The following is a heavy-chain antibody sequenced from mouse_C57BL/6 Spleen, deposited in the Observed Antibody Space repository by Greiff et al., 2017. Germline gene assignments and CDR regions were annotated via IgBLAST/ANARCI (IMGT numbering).Heavy chain of an antibody. CDR1: GYTFTSYW. CDR3: ARRGTTVVAFDY. Sequence: VKLQQPGAELVKPGASVKMSCKASGYTFTSYWITWVKQRPGQGLEWIGEIYPGSGSTNYNEKFKSKATLTVDTSSSTAYMQLSSLTSEDSAVYYCARRGTTVVAFDYWGQGTTLTVSS. V-gene: IGHV1-55*01. CDR2: IYPGSGST. J-gene: IGHJ2*01. D-gene: IGHD1-1*01.